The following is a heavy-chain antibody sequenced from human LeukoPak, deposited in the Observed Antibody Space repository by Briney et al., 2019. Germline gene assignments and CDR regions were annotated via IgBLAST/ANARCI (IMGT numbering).Heavy chain of an antibody. Sequence: ASETLSLTCTVSGGSISSSSYYWGWIRQPPGKGLEWIGSIYYSGSTYYNPSLKSRVTISVDTSKNQFSLKLSSVAAADAAMYYCASAWNGGWFYFDSWGQGTLVTVSS. J-gene: IGHJ4*02. CDR1: GGSISSSSYY. CDR2: IYYSGST. D-gene: IGHD6-19*01. V-gene: IGHV4-39*07. CDR3: ASAWNGGWFYFDS.